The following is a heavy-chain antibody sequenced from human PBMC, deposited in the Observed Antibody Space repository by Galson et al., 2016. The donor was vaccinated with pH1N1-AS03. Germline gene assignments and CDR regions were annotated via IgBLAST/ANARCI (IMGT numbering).Heavy chain of an antibody. CDR1: GFSFDDYA. CDR3: ARAMYTSGWYGMDV. J-gene: IGHJ6*02. CDR2: ISWNSDKI. Sequence: SLRLSCAASGFSFDDYAMHWVRQAPGKGLEWVSSISWNSDKITYADSVKGRFTISRDNAKNTLYLQMNSLRAEDTAVYHYARAMYTSGWYGMDVWGQGTTVTVSS. V-gene: IGHV3-9*01. D-gene: IGHD6-19*01.